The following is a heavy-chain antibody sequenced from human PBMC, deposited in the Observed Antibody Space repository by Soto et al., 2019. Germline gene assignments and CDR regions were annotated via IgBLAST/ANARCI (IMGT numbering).Heavy chain of an antibody. CDR1: GGSISSYY. CDR3: AREVAVAGTIDY. CDR2: IYYSGST. Sequence: SETLSLTCTVSGGSISSYYWSWIRQPPGKGLEWIGYIYYSGSTNYNPSLKSRVTISVDTSKNQFSLKLSSVTAADTAVYYCAREVAVAGTIDYWGQGTLVTVS. V-gene: IGHV4-59*01. J-gene: IGHJ4*02. D-gene: IGHD6-19*01.